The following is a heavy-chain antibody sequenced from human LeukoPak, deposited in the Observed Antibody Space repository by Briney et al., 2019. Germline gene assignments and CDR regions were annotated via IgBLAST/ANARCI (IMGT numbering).Heavy chain of an antibody. V-gene: IGHV4-31*03. Sequence: SETLSLTCTVSGGSISSGGYYWSWIRQHPGKGLEWIGYIYYSGSTYYNPSLKSRVTISVDTSKNQFSLKLSSVTAADTAVYYCARLFGEGPRYYYYYMDVWGKGTTVTVSS. D-gene: IGHD3-10*02. CDR2: IYYSGST. CDR1: GGSISSGGYY. CDR3: ARLFGEGPRYYYYYMDV. J-gene: IGHJ6*03.